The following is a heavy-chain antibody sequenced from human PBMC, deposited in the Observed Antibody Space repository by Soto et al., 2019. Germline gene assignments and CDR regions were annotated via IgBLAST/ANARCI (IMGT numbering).Heavy chain of an antibody. CDR3: ARVYYDSSGYYPYYYYYYGMDV. CDR1: GYTITGYY. CDR2: INPNSGGT. D-gene: IGHD3-22*01. V-gene: IGHV1-2*02. Sequence: ASVKVSCKASGYTITGYYMHWVRQAPGQGLEWMGWINPNSGGTNYAQKFQGRVTMTRDTSISTAYMELSRLRSDDTAVYYCARVYYDSSGYYPYYYYYYGMDVWGQGTTVTVSS. J-gene: IGHJ6*02.